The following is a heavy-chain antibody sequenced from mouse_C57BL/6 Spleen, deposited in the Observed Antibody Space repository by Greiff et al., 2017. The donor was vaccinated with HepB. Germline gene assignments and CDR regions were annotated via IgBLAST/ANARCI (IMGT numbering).Heavy chain of an antibody. D-gene: IGHD3-1*01. Sequence: QVQLQQSGAELVKPGASVKLSCKASGFTFTSYWMHWVKQRPGQGLEWIGYINPSNGYTKYNQKFKDKATLTADKSSSPAYMQLSSLTYEDTAVYYCARTGPLMDYWGQGTSVTVSS. CDR2: INPSNGYT. CDR3: ARTGPLMDY. J-gene: IGHJ4*01. CDR1: GFTFTSYW. V-gene: IGHV1-7*01.